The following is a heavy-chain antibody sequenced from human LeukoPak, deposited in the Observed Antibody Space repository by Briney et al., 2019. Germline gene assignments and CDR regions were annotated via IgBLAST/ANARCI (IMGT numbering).Heavy chain of an antibody. V-gene: IGHV3-30*02. D-gene: IGHD2/OR15-2a*01. CDR1: GYTLTELS. Sequence: KVSCKVSGYTLTELSMHWVRQAPGKGLEWVAFIRYDGSNKYYADSVKGRFTISRDNSKNTLYLQMNSLRAEDTAVYYCALWPYYYYYMDVWGKGTTVTISS. CDR3: ALWPYYYYYMDV. J-gene: IGHJ6*03. CDR2: IRYDGSNK.